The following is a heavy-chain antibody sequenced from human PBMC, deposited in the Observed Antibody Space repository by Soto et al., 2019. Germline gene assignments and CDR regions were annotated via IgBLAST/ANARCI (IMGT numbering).Heavy chain of an antibody. CDR3: ARALVTDYNSRDYHYYFAMDV. CDR1: GGPVRGDGFY. V-gene: IGHV4-31*02. Sequence: LSLACVGSGGPVRGDGFYWSPIRPLPGQGREWLANVHNPGTNYYHPSLNSRVSMSVDKSPNQFSLILASVTAADTAVYYCARALVTDYNSRDYHYYFAMDVWGQGTAVTVAS. J-gene: IGHJ6*02. D-gene: IGHD3-22*01. CDR2: VHNPGTN.